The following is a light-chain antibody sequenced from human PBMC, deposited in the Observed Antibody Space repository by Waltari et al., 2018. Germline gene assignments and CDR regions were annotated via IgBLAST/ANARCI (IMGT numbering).Light chain of an antibody. CDR1: SSATGSNY. CDR3: AAWDDNLRLWV. Sequence: QSVLTQPPSASGAPGQRVTISCSGSSSATGSNYVYWFQQIPGTAPQLLIYRNNRRPSGVPDRFSGSKSGTSPSLAISGLRSEDETDYYCAAWDDNLRLWVFGGGTMLTVL. V-gene: IGLV1-47*01. J-gene: IGLJ3*02. CDR2: RNN.